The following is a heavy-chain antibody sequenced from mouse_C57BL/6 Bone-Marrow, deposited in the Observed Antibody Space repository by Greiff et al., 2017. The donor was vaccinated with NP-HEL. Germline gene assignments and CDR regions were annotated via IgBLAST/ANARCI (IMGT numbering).Heavy chain of an antibody. CDR1: GFTFSSYG. D-gene: IGHD1-1*01. CDR3: ARHGYYGSSYDAMDY. Sequence: EVQGVESGGDLVKPGGSLKLSCAASGFTFSSYGMSWVRQTPDKRLEWVATISSGGSYTYYPDSVKGRFTISRDNAKNTLYLQMSSLKSEDTAMYYCARHGYYGSSYDAMDYWGQGTSVTVSS. CDR2: ISSGGSYT. V-gene: IGHV5-6*01. J-gene: IGHJ4*01.